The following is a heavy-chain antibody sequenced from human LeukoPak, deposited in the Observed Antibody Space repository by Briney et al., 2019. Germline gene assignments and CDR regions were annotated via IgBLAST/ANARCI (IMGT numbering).Heavy chain of an antibody. CDR2: ISSSSSYI. CDR3: ARDRAQGAFDI. V-gene: IGHV3-21*01. Sequence: PGGSLRLSCAASGLTFSSYSMNWVRQAPGKGLEWVSSISSSSSYIYYADSVKGRFTISRDNAKNSLYLQMNSLRAEDTAVYYCARDRAQGAFDIWGQGTMVTVSS. J-gene: IGHJ3*02. CDR1: GLTFSSYS.